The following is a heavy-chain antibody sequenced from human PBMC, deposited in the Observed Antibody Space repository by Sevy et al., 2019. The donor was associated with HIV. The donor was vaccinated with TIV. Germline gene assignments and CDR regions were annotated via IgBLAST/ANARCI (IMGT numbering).Heavy chain of an antibody. Sequence: GGSLRLSCAASGFTFSAYAMNWVRQAPGKGLEWVSAINGKGRSTHYTDSVEGRFTISRDNSKNTLFLQMNSLRAEDTAVYYCAKTINSEGGVVPPANYIYYGIDFWGQGTTVTVSS. V-gene: IGHV3-23*01. CDR1: GFTFSAYA. J-gene: IGHJ6*02. CDR3: AKTINSEGGVVPPANYIYYGIDF. D-gene: IGHD2-2*01. CDR2: INGKGRST.